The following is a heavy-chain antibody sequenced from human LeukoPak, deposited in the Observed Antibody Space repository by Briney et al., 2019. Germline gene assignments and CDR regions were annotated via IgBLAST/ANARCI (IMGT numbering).Heavy chain of an antibody. CDR3: MRDYDWALDY. J-gene: IGHJ4*02. Sequence: PGGSLRLSCAASGFTFSSHSMNWVRQAPGKGLEWVSYISATGEIHYGDAVKGRFTISRDNAMNSLYLQMNSLRVEDTALYYCMRDYDWALDYWGQGTLVTVSS. CDR2: ISATGEI. CDR1: GFTFSSHS. V-gene: IGHV3-48*01. D-gene: IGHD3-9*01.